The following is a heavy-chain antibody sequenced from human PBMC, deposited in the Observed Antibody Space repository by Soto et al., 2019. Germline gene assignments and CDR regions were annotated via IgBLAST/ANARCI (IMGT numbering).Heavy chain of an antibody. J-gene: IGHJ4*02. V-gene: IGHV4-31*03. CDR3: ASTYYNASSGPFDY. CDR2: IYYSGST. CDR1: GGSISSGNYY. Sequence: QVQLQESGPGLVKPSQTLSLTCTVSGGSISSGNYYWSWIRQHPGKGLEWIGYIYYSGSTYYNPSLKSRVTIXVXTXXNYFSLKLSSVTAADTAVYYCASTYYNASSGPFDYWGQGTLVTVSS. D-gene: IGHD3-22*01.